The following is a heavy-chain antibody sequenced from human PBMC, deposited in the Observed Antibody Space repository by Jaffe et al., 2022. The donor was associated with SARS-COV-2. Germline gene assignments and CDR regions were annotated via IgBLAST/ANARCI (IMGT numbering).Heavy chain of an antibody. CDR3: AKDRQGSSWYSVYFDY. Sequence: EVQLLESGGGLVQPGGSLRLSCAASGFTFSSYAMSWVRQAPGKGLEWVSAISGSGGSTYYADSVKGRFTISRDNSKNTLYLQMNSLRAEDTAVYYCAKDRQGSSWYSVYFDYWGQGTLVTVSS. CDR2: ISGSGGST. V-gene: IGHV3-23*01. CDR1: GFTFSSYA. J-gene: IGHJ4*02. D-gene: IGHD6-13*01.